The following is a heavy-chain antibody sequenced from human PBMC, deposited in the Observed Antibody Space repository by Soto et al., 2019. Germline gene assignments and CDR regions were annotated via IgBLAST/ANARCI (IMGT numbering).Heavy chain of an antibody. J-gene: IGHJ5*01. CDR1: GYTFTSYG. Sequence: ASVKVSCKASGYTFTSYGISWVRQAPGQGLEWMGWISAYNGNTNYAQKLQGRVTMTTDTSTSTAYMELRSLRSDDTAVYYCARDRWAVAGRNWFDSWGQGTLVTVSS. CDR2: ISAYNGNT. V-gene: IGHV1-18*01. D-gene: IGHD6-19*01. CDR3: ARDRWAVAGRNWFDS.